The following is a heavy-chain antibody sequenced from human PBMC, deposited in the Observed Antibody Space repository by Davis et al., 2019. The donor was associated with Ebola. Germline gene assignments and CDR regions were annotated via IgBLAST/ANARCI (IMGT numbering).Heavy chain of an antibody. D-gene: IGHD4-23*01. Sequence: GESLKISCAASGFTFSTYSMSWVRQAPGKGLEWVSSISSDSDYIYYADSVKGRFTISRDNAKNSLYLQMNSLRDEDTAVYYCAATTTVVTPPAFDIWGQGTMVTVSS. CDR1: GFTFSTYS. V-gene: IGHV3-21*01. J-gene: IGHJ3*02. CDR2: ISSDSDYI. CDR3: AATTTVVTPPAFDI.